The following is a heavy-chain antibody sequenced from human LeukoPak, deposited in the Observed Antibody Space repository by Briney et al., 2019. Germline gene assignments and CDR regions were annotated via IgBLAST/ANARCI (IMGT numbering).Heavy chain of an antibody. J-gene: IGHJ4*02. V-gene: IGHV3-23*01. CDR3: ARDGDYYDSSGYSDY. D-gene: IGHD3-22*01. CDR1: GFTFNTYG. CDR2: ISGSGGAT. Sequence: GGSLRLSCAASGFTFNTYGMSWVRQAPGKGLEWVSGISGSGGATYYADSVKGRFTISRDDPHNTLYLQMNSLRAEGTAVYYCARDGDYYDSSGYSDYWGQGTLVTVSS.